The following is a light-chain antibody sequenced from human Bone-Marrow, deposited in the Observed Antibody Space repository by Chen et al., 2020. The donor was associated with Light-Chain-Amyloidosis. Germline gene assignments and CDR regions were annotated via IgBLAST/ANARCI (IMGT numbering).Light chain of an antibody. V-gene: IGLV3-25*03. CDR2: RDT. CDR1: DLPTKY. J-gene: IGLJ2*01. CDR3: QSADSSGTYEGI. Sequence: SYQLTQPPSVSVSPAQTASITCSGDDLPTKYAYWYQQKPGQAPVLVIHRDTERPSGISERFSGSSSGTTATLTISGVQAEDEADYHCQSADSSGTYEGIFGGGTKLTVL.